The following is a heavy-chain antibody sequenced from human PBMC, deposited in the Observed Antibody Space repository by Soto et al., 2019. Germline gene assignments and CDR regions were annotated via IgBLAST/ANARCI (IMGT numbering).Heavy chain of an antibody. CDR1: GFTFSNYE. CDR2: IHSTGNFI. CDR3: ARDDIPADGPFDY. D-gene: IGHD6-13*01. J-gene: IGHJ4*02. V-gene: IGHV3-48*03. Sequence: GGSLRLSCAASGFTFSNYEINWVRQAPGKGLEWVSYIHSTGNFIHYADSVKGRFTISRDDAKNSVYLQMNSLRAEDTALYYCARDDIPADGPFDYWGPGILVTVSS.